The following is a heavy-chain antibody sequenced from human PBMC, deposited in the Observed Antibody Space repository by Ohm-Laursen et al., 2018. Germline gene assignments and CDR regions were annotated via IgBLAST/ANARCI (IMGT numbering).Heavy chain of an antibody. D-gene: IGHD2-2*01. J-gene: IGHJ6*02. CDR2: VNPVSKNT. Sequence: VSSVKVSCKTYGCTFTSYDISWVRQVSGQGLEWIGWVNPVSKNTVSVKDFRGRVTLTGDTSSSTAYMELRSLTSKDTAIYYCARAVRNQMLSTVWGQGTAVTVSS. V-gene: IGHV1-8*01. CDR1: GCTFTSYD. CDR3: ARAVRNQMLSTV.